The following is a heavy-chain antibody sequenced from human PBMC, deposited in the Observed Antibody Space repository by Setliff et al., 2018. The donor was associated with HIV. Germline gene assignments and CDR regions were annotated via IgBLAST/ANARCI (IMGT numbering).Heavy chain of an antibody. CDR1: RFTFTNYV. Sequence: GGSLRLSCAASRFTFTNYVMSWVRQAPGRGLEWVSSISPGGIDTYYADSVKGRFTISRDNSKNTLYLQINSLRAEDTAVYYCAKDARWNYVGFDYWGQGTLVTVSS. J-gene: IGHJ4*02. D-gene: IGHD1-7*01. V-gene: IGHV3-23*01. CDR2: ISPGGIDT. CDR3: AKDARWNYVGFDY.